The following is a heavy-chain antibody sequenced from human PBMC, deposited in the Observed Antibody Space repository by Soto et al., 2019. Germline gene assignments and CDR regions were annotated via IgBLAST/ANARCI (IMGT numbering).Heavy chain of an antibody. V-gene: IGHV1-69*06. D-gene: IGHD2-2*01. Sequence: QVQLVQSGAELRRPGSSVKVSCTASGGTFSTYDISWVRPAPGQGLEWMGGIIPAFDATKFAQKFQGRLTITADKSTGTVYMELSSLSSEDTAVYYCARDRSSSWYNGTFYFDSWGQGTLVTVSS. CDR1: GGTFSTYD. J-gene: IGHJ4*02. CDR3: ARDRSSSWYNGTFYFDS. CDR2: IIPAFDAT.